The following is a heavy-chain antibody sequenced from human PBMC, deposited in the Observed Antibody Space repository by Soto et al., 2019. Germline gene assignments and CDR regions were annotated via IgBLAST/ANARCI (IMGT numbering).Heavy chain of an antibody. J-gene: IGHJ5*02. CDR2: IYYSGST. D-gene: IGHD3-10*01. CDR3: VLSRVRSLWFDP. V-gene: IGHV4-30-4*01. Sequence: SSETLSLTCTVSGGSISSGDYYWSWIRQPPGKGLEWIGYIYYSGSTYYNPSLKSRVTISVDTSKNQFSLKLSSVTAADTAVYYCVLSRVRSLWFDPWGQGTLVTVSS. CDR1: GGSISSGDYY.